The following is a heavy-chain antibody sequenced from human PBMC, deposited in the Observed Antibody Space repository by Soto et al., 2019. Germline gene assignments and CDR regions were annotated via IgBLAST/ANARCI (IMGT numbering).Heavy chain of an antibody. CDR3: ARDIPGRDVLRFLEWLEPFDY. CDR2: ISAYNGNA. Sequence: ASVKVSCKASGYTFTSYGISWVRQAPGQGLEWMGWISAYNGNANYAQKLQGRVTMTTDTSTSTAYMELRSLRSDDTAVYYCARDIPGRDVLRFLEWLEPFDYWS. D-gene: IGHD3-3*01. V-gene: IGHV1-18*04. J-gene: IGHJ4*01. CDR1: GYTFTSYG.